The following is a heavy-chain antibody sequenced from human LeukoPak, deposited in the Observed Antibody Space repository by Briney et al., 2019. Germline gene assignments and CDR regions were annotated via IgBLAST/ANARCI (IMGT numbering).Heavy chain of an antibody. D-gene: IGHD3-22*01. CDR1: GYSFTSYD. Sequence: ASVKVSCKASGYSFTSYDINWVRQATGQGLEWMGWMNPNSGNAGYAQKFQGRVTMTRNTSISTAYMEVSSLRSEDTAVYYCARELMDYYDSSGYNNWFDPWGQGTLVTVSS. J-gene: IGHJ5*02. CDR2: MNPNSGNA. V-gene: IGHV1-8*01. CDR3: ARELMDYYDSSGYNNWFDP.